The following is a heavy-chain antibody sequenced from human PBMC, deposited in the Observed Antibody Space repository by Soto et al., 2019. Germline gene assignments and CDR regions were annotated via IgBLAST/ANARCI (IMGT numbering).Heavy chain of an antibody. CDR2: INPSGGST. J-gene: IGHJ6*04. CDR3: ARDRAAGYCSSTSCYLPMDV. Sequence: QVQLVQSGAEVKKPGASVKVSCKASGYTFTSYYMHWVRQAPAQGLEWMGIINPSGGSTSYAQKVQGSITMTRDTSTSTVYMELSSLRSEDTAVYYCARDRAAGYCSSTSCYLPMDVWGKGTTVTVSS. V-gene: IGHV1-46*03. CDR1: GYTFTSYY. D-gene: IGHD2-2*01.